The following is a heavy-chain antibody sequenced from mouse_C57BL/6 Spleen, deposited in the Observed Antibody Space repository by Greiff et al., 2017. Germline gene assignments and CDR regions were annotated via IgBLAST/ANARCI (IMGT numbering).Heavy chain of an antibody. V-gene: IGHV1-18*01. CDR3: AQLGRWFAY. CDR1: GYTFTDYN. D-gene: IGHD4-1*02. Sequence: EVKLMESGPELVKPGASVKIPCKASGYTFTDYNMDWVKQSHGKSLEWIGDINPNNGGTIYNQKFKGKATLTVDKSSSTAYMELRSLTSEDTAVYYCAQLGRWFAYWGQGTLVTVSA. CDR2: INPNNGGT. J-gene: IGHJ3*01.